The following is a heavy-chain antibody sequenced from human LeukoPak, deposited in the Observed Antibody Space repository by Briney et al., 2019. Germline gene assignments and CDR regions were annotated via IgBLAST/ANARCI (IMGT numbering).Heavy chain of an antibody. V-gene: IGHV4-4*07. D-gene: IGHD6-13*01. CDR2: IYTSGDT. CDR1: GGSMTSYY. J-gene: IGHJ4*02. CDR3: ARSISWYSYFDY. Sequence: SETQSLTCTVAGGSMTSYYCSWIRQPAGKGLEYIGRIYTSGDTNYNASLKSRVTMSVDTSKNHFSLKLSSVTAADTAVYYCARSISWYSYFDYWGQGTLVTVSS.